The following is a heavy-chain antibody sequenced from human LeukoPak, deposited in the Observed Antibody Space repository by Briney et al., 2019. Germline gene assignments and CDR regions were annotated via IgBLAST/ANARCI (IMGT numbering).Heavy chain of an antibody. J-gene: IGHJ4*02. V-gene: IGHV4-34*01. D-gene: IGHD6-6*01. CDR3: ARGSSSGSSTYYYFDY. CDR1: GGSFSGYY. CDR2: INHSGST. Sequence: PSETLSLTCAVYGGSFSGYYWSWIRQPPGKGLEWIAEINHSGSTNYNPSLKSRVTISVDTSKNQFSLKLSSVTAADTAVYYCARGSSSGSSTYYYFDYWGQGTLVTVSS.